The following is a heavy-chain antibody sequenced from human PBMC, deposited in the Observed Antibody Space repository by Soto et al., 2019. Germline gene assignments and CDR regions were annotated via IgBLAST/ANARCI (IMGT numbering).Heavy chain of an antibody. V-gene: IGHV3-66*01. D-gene: IGHD2-2*01. Sequence: EVQLVESGGGLVQPGGSLRLSCSASGFTVTSNYMSWVRQAPGKGLEWVSVIYSGGSTFYADSVKGRFTISRDNSKNTLYLQMAGLRAEDTAVYYCAIGGPRGCITTTCLTGFDSWGQGTLVTVSS. CDR1: GFTVTSNY. J-gene: IGHJ4*02. CDR3: AIGGPRGCITTTCLTGFDS. CDR2: IYSGGST.